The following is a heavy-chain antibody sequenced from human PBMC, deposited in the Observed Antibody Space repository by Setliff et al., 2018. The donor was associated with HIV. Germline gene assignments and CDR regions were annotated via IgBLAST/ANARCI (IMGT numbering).Heavy chain of an antibody. CDR3: ARGRIRMSSSPTRVFDV. J-gene: IGHJ3*01. CDR2: VSHSGSA. V-gene: IGHV4-34*01. Sequence: PSETLSLTCAVYGGSFSGYYWTWIRQPSGEGLEWIGEVSHSGSANYNPSLMSRVTVSVDTSKNQFSLTMTAATAADAAMYYCARGRIRMSSSPTRVFDVWGQGTRVTVSS. CDR1: GGSFSGYY.